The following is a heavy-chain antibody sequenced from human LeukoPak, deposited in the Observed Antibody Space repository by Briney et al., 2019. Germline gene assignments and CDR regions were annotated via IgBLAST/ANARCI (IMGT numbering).Heavy chain of an antibody. CDR3: AQSSGYYVFDY. D-gene: IGHD3-22*01. V-gene: IGHV1-69*05. CDR1: GGTFISYA. J-gene: IGHJ4*02. Sequence: SVKVSFKASGGTFISYAISWVRQAPGQGLEWMGGIIPIFGTANYAQKFQGRVTITTDESTSTAYMELSSLRPEDTAVYYCAQSSGYYVFDYWGEGTLVTVSS. CDR2: IIPIFGTA.